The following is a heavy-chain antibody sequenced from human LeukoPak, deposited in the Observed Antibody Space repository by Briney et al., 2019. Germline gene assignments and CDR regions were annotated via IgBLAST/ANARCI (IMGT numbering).Heavy chain of an antibody. CDR2: INHSGSS. CDR3: ARGGSYYDSSGYYDY. J-gene: IGHJ4*02. CDR1: GGSFSGYY. D-gene: IGHD3-22*01. V-gene: IGHV4-34*01. Sequence: SETLSLTCAVYGGSFSGYYWSWLRQPPGKGLEWIGEINHSGSSNYNPSLKSRVTISVDTSKNQFSLKLSSVTAADTAVYYCARGGSYYDSSGYYDYWGQGTLVTVSS.